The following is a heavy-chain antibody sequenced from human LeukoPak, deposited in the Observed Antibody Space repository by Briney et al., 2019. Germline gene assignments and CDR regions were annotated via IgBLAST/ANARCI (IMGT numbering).Heavy chain of an antibody. CDR2: IIPIFGTA. CDR3: ARGGEIVGAHSVFDY. J-gene: IGHJ4*02. V-gene: IGHV1-69*06. CDR1: GGTFSSYA. D-gene: IGHD1-26*01. Sequence: SVKVSCKASGGTFSSYAISWVRQAPGQGLEWMGGIIPIFGTANYAQKFQGRVTITADKSTSTAYMELSSLRSEDTAVYYCARGGEIVGAHSVFDYWGQGTLVTVSS.